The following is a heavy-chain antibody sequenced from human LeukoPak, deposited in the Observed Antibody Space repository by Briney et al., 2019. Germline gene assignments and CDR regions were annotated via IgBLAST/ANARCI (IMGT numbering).Heavy chain of an antibody. CDR1: GYTFTGYY. J-gene: IGHJ3*02. D-gene: IGHD5-24*01. CDR3: ARARDCYNLIAFDI. CDR2: INPNSGGT. Sequence: ASVKVSCKASGYTFTGYYMHWVRQAPGQGLEWMGRINPNSGGTNYAQKFQGRVTMTRDTSISTAYMELSRLRSDDTALYYWARARDCYNLIAFDIWGQGTMVTVSS. V-gene: IGHV1-2*06.